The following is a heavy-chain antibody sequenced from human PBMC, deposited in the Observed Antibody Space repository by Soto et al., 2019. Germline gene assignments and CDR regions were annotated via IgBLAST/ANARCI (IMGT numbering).Heavy chain of an antibody. CDR1: GFSLTTDGVG. Sequence: QITLKESGPTLVKPTQTLTLTCTFSGFSLTTDGVGVGWVRQPPGEALEWLALIYWDDDERYSPSLKTRLTITKDASKNQVLLIMTNMDHVDSATYYCARSRYLITEDAQVGDFDYWGQGNLVTVSS. J-gene: IGHJ4*02. D-gene: IGHD3-16*01. CDR2: IYWDDDE. CDR3: ARSRYLITEDAQVGDFDY. V-gene: IGHV2-5*02.